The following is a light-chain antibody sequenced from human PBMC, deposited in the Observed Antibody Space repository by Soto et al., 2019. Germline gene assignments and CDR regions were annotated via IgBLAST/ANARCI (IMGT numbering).Light chain of an antibody. Sequence: QLVLTQSPSASASLGASVKLTCTLSSGHSNYAIAWHQQQSEKGTRYLMKLNSDGSHSKGDGIPDRFSGSSSGAERYLTISSLQSEDEADYSCQTWGSGIVVFGGGTKLTVL. CDR3: QTWGSGIVV. CDR2: LNSDGSH. CDR1: SGHSNYA. J-gene: IGLJ2*01. V-gene: IGLV4-69*01.